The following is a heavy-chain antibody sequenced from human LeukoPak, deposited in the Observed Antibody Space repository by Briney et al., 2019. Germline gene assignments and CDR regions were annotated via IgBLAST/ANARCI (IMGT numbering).Heavy chain of an antibody. J-gene: IGHJ4*02. Sequence: GGSLRLACEPAGLIFSDDSVKWIRQAPGKGLGWVSSINPLASSIYYADSVKGRFTISRDKANNSLYLPMDSLTAEHTAFYYCARLRRNSDRRGYYYYYDYWGQGTLVTVSS. D-gene: IGHD3-22*01. V-gene: IGHV3-21*01. CDR1: GLIFSDDS. CDR2: INPLASSI. CDR3: ARLRRNSDRRGYYYYYDY.